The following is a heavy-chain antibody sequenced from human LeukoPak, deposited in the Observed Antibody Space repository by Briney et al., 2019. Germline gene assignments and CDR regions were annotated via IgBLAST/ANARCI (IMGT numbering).Heavy chain of an antibody. Sequence: GGSLRLSCVASGFAFTNHAMTWVRQAPGKGLEWVSSIDGTDGSTYYADSVRGRFTISRDNSKDTLYLQMNSLRVEDTATYYCAKRDSHGSHPYYLDSWGQGALVTVSS. CDR2: IDGTDGST. J-gene: IGHJ4*02. CDR1: GFAFTNHA. D-gene: IGHD3-10*01. V-gene: IGHV3-23*01. CDR3: AKRDSHGSHPYYLDS.